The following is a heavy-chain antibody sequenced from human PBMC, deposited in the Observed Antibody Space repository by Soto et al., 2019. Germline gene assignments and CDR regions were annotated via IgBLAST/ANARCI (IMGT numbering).Heavy chain of an antibody. Sequence: GGSLILSCGASGFTFSNYWMHWVRQAPEKGLVWVSRIKSDGSTTSYADSVKGRFTISRDNGKNTLYLQMNSLRTEDTAVYYCARDVRYYNYGMDVWGQGTTVTVSS. V-gene: IGHV3-74*01. J-gene: IGHJ6*02. CDR2: IKSDGSTT. CDR1: GFTFSNYW. CDR3: ARDVRYYNYGMDV. D-gene: IGHD2-8*01.